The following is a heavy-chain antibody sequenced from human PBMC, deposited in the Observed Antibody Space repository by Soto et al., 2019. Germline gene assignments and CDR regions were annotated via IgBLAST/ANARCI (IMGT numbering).Heavy chain of an antibody. J-gene: IGHJ4*02. CDR1: GGTFSSSA. D-gene: IGHD5-12*01. CDR2: IIPIFGTA. Sequence: QVQLVQSGAEVKKPGSSVKVSCKASGGTFSSSAISWVRQAPGQGLEWMGGIIPIFGTANYAQKFQGRVAITADESTSTAYMELSSLRSEDTAVYYCASLLRGYSGTGDYWGQGTLVTVSS. V-gene: IGHV1-69*12. CDR3: ASLLRGYSGTGDY.